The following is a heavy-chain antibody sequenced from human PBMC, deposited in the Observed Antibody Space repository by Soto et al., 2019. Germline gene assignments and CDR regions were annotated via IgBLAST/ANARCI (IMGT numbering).Heavy chain of an antibody. Sequence: EVQLEESGGDLVKPGGFLRHSCAASGFTLSAYWMTWVRQAPGKGLEWVANINRDGSKKSYLDSVRGRFTISRESGGNSLYPQMDSLSADDTALYYCARDVSAGSSSLYHDAFDIWGQGTMVIVSS. CDR2: INRDGSKK. J-gene: IGHJ3*02. D-gene: IGHD3-10*01. CDR1: GFTLSAYW. V-gene: IGHV3-7*05. CDR3: ARDVSAGSSSLYHDAFDI.